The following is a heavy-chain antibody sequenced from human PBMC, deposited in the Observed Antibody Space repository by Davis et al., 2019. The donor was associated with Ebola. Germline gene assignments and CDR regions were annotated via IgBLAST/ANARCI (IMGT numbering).Heavy chain of an antibody. V-gene: IGHV1-46*01. CDR3: AREGYCSSTSCHSQYYYYYYGMDV. CDR1: GYTFTSYY. Sequence: ASVKVSCKASGYTFTSYYLHWVRQAPGQGLEWMGGIIPIFGTANYAQKFQGRVTMTTDTSTSTAYMELRSLRSDDTAVYYCAREGYCSSTSCHSQYYYYYYGMDVWGQGTTVTVSS. D-gene: IGHD2-2*02. CDR2: IIPIFGTA. J-gene: IGHJ6*02.